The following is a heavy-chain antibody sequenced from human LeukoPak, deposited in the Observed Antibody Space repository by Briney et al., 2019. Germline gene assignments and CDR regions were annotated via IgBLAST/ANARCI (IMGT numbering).Heavy chain of an antibody. CDR3: AKVSEDFAVVVVRALDY. D-gene: IGHD2-15*01. V-gene: IGHV3-23*01. Sequence: GGSLRLSCAASGFTFSSYAMSWVRQAPGKGLEWVSVISGSGVGTHYADSVKGRFTISRDNSKNTLYLQINSLRAGDTAVYYCAKVSEDFAVVVVRALDYWGQGTLVTVSS. CDR2: ISGSGVGT. J-gene: IGHJ4*02. CDR1: GFTFSSYA.